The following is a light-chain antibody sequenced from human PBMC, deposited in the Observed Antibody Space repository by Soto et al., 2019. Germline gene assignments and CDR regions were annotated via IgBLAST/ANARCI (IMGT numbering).Light chain of an antibody. J-gene: IGKJ1*01. CDR1: QSFSNSY. CDR3: QQYINWPRT. CDR2: GAS. Sequence: LVLTQSPCTLSLSPGEIATLSCRASQSFSNSYLAWYQQKPGQAPRLLIYGASNRATGIPDRFSGSWSGTEFSLTISSLQSEDFAVYYCQQYINWPRTFGQGTKVDIK. V-gene: IGKV3D-15*01.